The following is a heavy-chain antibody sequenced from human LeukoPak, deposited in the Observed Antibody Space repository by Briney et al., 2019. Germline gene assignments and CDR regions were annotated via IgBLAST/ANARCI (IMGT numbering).Heavy chain of an antibody. Sequence: TGGSLRLSCAASGFTFSSYSMNWVRQAPGKGLEWVSVISSGSSYIYYADSVKGRFTISRDSTKNSLYLQMNSLRAEDTAVYYCAKMGSSSWYYDYFDYWGQGTLVTVSS. CDR1: GFTFSSYS. CDR3: AKMGSSSWYYDYFDY. CDR2: ISSGSSYI. D-gene: IGHD6-13*01. J-gene: IGHJ4*02. V-gene: IGHV3-21*04.